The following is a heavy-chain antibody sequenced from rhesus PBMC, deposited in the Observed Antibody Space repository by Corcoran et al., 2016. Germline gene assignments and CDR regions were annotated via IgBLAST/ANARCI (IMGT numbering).Heavy chain of an antibody. J-gene: IGHJ4*01. CDR3: GRLGQLANDY. Sequence: QVQLQESGPGLVQPSETLSPNCAVSGASFRNYWWGWVRQSRGKGLEWIGEINGDNGLTNFNPSLKSRVTISKDASKSQISLRLSSVTPADTAVYYCGRLGQLANDYWGQGVLVTVSS. D-gene: IGHD6-25*01. CDR1: GASFRNYW. V-gene: IGHV4-80*01. CDR2: INGDNGLT.